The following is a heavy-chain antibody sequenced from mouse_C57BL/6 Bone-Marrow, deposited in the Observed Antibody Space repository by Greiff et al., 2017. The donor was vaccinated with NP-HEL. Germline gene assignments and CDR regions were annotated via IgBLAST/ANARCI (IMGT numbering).Heavy chain of an antibody. J-gene: IGHJ3*01. CDR2: INPSTGGT. D-gene: IGHD1-1*01. CDR3: ARSSAYYYGSSPWFAY. CDR1: GYSFTGYY. V-gene: IGHV1-42*01. Sequence: VQLQQSGPELVKPGASVKISCKASGYSFTGYYMNWVKQSPEKSLEWIGEINPSTGGTTYNQKFKAKATLTVDKSSSTAYMQLKSLTSEDSAVYYCARSSAYYYGSSPWFAYWGQGTLVTVSA.